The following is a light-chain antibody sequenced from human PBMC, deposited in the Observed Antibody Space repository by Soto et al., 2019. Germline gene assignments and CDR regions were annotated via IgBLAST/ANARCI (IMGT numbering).Light chain of an antibody. J-gene: IGKJ2*01. CDR2: WTS. CDR3: HQYYSLPYT. Sequence: DIVMTQSPDSLAVSLGERATINCRSSQSVLYSSNNKNYLAWYQQKPGHPPKLLIYWTSTRESGVPDRFSGSGSGTDFTLPISSLQAEDVAVYYCHQYYSLPYTFGQGTKLEIK. CDR1: QSVLYSSNNKNY. V-gene: IGKV4-1*01.